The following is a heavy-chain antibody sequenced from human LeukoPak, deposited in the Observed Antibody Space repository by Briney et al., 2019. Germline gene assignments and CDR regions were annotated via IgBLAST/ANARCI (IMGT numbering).Heavy chain of an antibody. CDR1: GYTFTTYY. Sequence: ASVKVSCKASGYTFTTYYLHWVRQAPGQGLEWMGIINPSGGSTTYAQKFQGRVTMTRDMSTTTLYMELSSLRAEDTAVYYCARGTVTTPGVDYWGQETLVTVSS. D-gene: IGHD5-18*01. CDR2: INPSGGST. CDR3: ARGTVTTPGVDY. J-gene: IGHJ4*02. V-gene: IGHV1-46*01.